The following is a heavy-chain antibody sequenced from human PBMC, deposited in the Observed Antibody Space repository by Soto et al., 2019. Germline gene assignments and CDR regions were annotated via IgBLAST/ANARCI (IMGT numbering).Heavy chain of an antibody. J-gene: IGHJ3*02. CDR3: AKDTLGELLRAFDI. D-gene: IGHD1-26*01. Sequence: SVKVSFTASGGTFSSYAISWVRQAPGQGLEWMGGIIPIFGTANYAQKFQGRVTITADESTSTAYMELSSLRSEDTAVYYCAKDTLGELLRAFDIWGQGTMVTVSS. CDR2: IIPIFGTA. V-gene: IGHV1-69*13. CDR1: GGTFSSYA.